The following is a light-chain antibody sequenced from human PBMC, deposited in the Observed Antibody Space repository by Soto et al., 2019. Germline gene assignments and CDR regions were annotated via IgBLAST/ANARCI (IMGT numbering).Light chain of an antibody. V-gene: IGLV1-47*01. J-gene: IGLJ2*01. CDR2: RNS. CDR3: AAWDDSLSGVV. Sequence: QSVLTQPPSASGTPGQRVTISCSASSSNIGSNYVYWYQQLPGTVPQLLIYRNSERPSGVPDRFSGSKSGTSASLAISGLRSEDEADYYCAAWDDSLSGVVFGGGTKLTVL. CDR1: SSNIGSNY.